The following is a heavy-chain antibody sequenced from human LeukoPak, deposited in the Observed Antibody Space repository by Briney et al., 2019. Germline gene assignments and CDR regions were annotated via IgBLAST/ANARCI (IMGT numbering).Heavy chain of an antibody. CDR1: GFSFNGHW. D-gene: IGHD5-12*01. CDR2: ISPTGSTT. V-gene: IGHV3-74*01. CDR3: ARVSRALPGYDYYYGMDV. J-gene: IGHJ6*02. Sequence: GGSLRLSCTASGFSFNGHWMHWARQLPGKGLVWVSRISPTGSTTSYADSVKGRFTVSRDNAKNTLYLQMNSLRAEDTAVYYCARVSRALPGYDYYYGMDVWGQGTTVTVSS.